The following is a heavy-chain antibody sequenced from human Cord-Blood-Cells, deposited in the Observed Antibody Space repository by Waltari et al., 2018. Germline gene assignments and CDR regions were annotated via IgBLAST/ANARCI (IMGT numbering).Heavy chain of an antibody. D-gene: IGHD2-2*01. Sequence: QLQLQESGPGLVKPSETLSLTCTVSGGPISSSSYYWGWIRQPPGKGLEWIGSIYYSGTTYYNPSLKSRVTISVDTSKNQFSLKLSSVTAADTAVYYCASIVVVPAAIDYWGQGTLVTVSS. J-gene: IGHJ4*02. CDR3: ASIVVVPAAIDY. CDR1: GGPISSSSYY. V-gene: IGHV4-39*01. CDR2: IYYSGTT.